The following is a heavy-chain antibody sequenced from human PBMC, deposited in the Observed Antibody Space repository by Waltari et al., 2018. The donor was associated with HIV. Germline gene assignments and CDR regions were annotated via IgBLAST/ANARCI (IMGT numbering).Heavy chain of an antibody. V-gene: IGHV4-39*07. J-gene: IGHJ4*02. Sequence: QLQLQESGPGLVKPSETLSLTCTVSGGSISSSSYYWGWIRQPPGKGLEWIGSIYYSGSTYYTRAIKSRVTISLDTSKNHFSLRLSSVTAADTAVYYCARVPSDYYDSSGYYLLFDYWGQGTLVTVSS. D-gene: IGHD3-22*01. CDR2: IYYSGST. CDR1: GGSISSSSYY. CDR3: ARVPSDYYDSSGYYLLFDY.